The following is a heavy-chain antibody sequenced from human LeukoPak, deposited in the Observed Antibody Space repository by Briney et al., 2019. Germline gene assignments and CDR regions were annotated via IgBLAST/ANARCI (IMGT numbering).Heavy chain of an antibody. CDR1: GGSISSGSYY. CDR2: IYTSGST. V-gene: IGHV4-61*02. CDR3: ARDLLHYGSGIDY. D-gene: IGHD3-10*01. Sequence: SQTLSLTCTVSGGSISSGSYYWSWIRQPAGKGLEWIGRIYTSGSTNYNPSLKSRVTISVDTSKNQFSLKLSSVTAADPAVYYCARDLLHYGSGIDYWGQGTLVTVSS. J-gene: IGHJ4*02.